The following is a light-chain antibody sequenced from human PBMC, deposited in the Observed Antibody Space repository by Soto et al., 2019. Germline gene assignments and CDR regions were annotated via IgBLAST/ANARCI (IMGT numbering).Light chain of an antibody. CDR3: SSYTDRKHLV. J-gene: IGLJ1*01. CDR2: DVT. Sequence: QSALTQSPSASGSPGQSVTISCTGTSSDIGGYNSVSWYQQHPGKAPKVMIYDVTKRPSGVPDRFSGSKSGNTASLTVSALQAEYEADYYCSSYTDRKHLVFGTGTKLTVL. CDR1: SSDIGGYNS. V-gene: IGLV2-8*01.